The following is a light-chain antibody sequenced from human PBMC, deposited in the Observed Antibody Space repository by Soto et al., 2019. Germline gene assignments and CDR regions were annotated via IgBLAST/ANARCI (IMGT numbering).Light chain of an antibody. CDR1: SSEFGVYNH. CDR2: DVS. J-gene: IGLJ1*01. CDR3: SSFTSTSTNYV. V-gene: IGLV2-14*01. Sequence: ALKNPASVSGAPGQGLRIFCTGTSSEFGVYNHVSWYQQHPGKAPKLMIYDVSNRPSGVSNRFSGSKSGNTASLTISGLQPEDEADYYCSSFTSTSTNYVFGTGTKVTVL.